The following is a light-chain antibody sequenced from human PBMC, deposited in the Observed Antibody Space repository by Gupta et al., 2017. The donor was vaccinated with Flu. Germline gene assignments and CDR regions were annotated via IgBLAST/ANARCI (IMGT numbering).Light chain of an antibody. CDR2: LISDGSH. J-gene: IGLJ3*02. CDR1: TGHSSDA. V-gene: IGLV4-69*01. Sequence: VKLTTTLSTGHSSDASGWYQHQPETGHGHLLKLISDGSHSKGAAIPDRVSGSSSGGARSIKMSSVQSEDESDYSCKNWGAGRQVFGGGTKLTVL. CDR3: KNWGAGRQV.